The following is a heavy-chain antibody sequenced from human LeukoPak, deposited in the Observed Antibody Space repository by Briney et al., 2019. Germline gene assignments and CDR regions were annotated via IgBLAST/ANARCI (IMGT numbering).Heavy chain of an antibody. D-gene: IGHD3-16*01. CDR1: GFTFSSYG. J-gene: IGHJ3*02. V-gene: IGHV3-30*03. CDR3: ARDLGPSDAFDI. Sequence: PGGSLRLSCAASGFTFSSYGMHWVRQAPGKGLEWVAVISYDGSNKYYADSVKGRFTISRDNSKNTLYLQMNSLRAEDTAVYYCARDLGPSDAFDIWGQGTMVTVSS. CDR2: ISYDGSNK.